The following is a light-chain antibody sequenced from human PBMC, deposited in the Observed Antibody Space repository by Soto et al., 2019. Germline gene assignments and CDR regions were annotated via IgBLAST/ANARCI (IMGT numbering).Light chain of an antibody. CDR3: QPYKNRPLT. V-gene: IGKV3-15*01. CDR2: GAS. Sequence: EIVMTQSPATLSVSPGERATLSCRASQSVSSNLAWYQQKPGQAPRLLIYGASTRANGIPAGFSGSGSGTEFTVTLSRLQYEEFAGYDCQPYKNRPLTFGGGTKVDIK. J-gene: IGKJ4*01. CDR1: QSVSSN.